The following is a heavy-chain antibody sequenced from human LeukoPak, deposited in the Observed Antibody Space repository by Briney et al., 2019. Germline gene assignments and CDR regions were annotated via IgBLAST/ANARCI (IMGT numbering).Heavy chain of an antibody. Sequence: PGGSLRLSCAASGFTFSNSWMHWGRDAPGEGLVWVSPMDRDGNTIHFADSVKGRFTISRDNAKNTLYLQMNSLRVEDMAVYYCATAGNYYFPYGGRGPLVAVS. CDR1: GFTFSNSW. CDR2: MDRDGNTI. J-gene: IGHJ4*02. CDR3: ATAGNYYFPY. V-gene: IGHV3-74*01. D-gene: IGHD3-10*01.